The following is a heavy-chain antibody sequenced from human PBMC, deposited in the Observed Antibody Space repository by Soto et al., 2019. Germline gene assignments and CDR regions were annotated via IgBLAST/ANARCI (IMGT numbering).Heavy chain of an antibody. CDR1: GYTFTSYY. V-gene: IGHV1-46*01. D-gene: IGHD6-19*01. J-gene: IGHJ4*02. CDR3: ALIAVAGHFDY. Sequence: ASVKVSCKASGYTFTSYYMHWVRQAPGQGLEWMGTINPSGGSTSYVQKFQGRVTMTRDTSTSTVYMELSSLRSEDTAVYYCALIAVAGHFDYWGQGTLVTVSS. CDR2: INPSGGST.